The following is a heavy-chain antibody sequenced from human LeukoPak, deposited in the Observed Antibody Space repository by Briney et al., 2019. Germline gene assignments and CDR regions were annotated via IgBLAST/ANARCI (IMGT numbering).Heavy chain of an antibody. D-gene: IGHD3-22*01. CDR3: AAVDYYDSSGYYLSHDY. J-gene: IGHJ4*02. Sequence: SETLSLTCTVSSGSISSSSYYWGWIRQPPGKGLEWIGEINHSGSTNYNPSLKSRVTISVDTSKNQFSLKLSSVTAADTAVYYCAAVDYYDSSGYYLSHDYWGQGTLVTVSS. CDR1: SGSISSSSYY. V-gene: IGHV4-39*07. CDR2: INHSGST.